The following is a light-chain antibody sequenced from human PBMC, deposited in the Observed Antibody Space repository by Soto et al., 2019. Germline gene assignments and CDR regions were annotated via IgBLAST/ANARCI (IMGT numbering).Light chain of an antibody. V-gene: IGLV1-44*01. CDR1: SSNIGSNT. J-gene: IGLJ2*01. CDR3: AAWDDSRTGHV. Sequence: QSVLTQPPSASGTPGQRVTISCSGSSSNIGSNTVNWYQQLPRTAPKHLIYSNNQRPSGVPDRFSGSKSGTSVSLAISGLQSEDEADYYCAAWDDSRTGHVFGGGTKLTVL. CDR2: SNN.